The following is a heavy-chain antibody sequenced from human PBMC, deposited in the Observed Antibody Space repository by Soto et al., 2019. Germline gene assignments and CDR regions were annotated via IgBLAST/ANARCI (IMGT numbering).Heavy chain of an antibody. CDR1: GFTFSSYG. D-gene: IGHD6-13*01. CDR3: AKPSGSWPNYLDY. Sequence: QVQLVESGGGVVQPGRSLRLSCAASGFTFSSYGMHWDRQAPGKGLEWVAVISYDGTNKYYADSVKGRFTISRDNSKNTLYLQINSLRAEVTAVYYSAKPSGSWPNYLDYWGQGTLVTVSS. CDR2: ISYDGTNK. J-gene: IGHJ4*02. V-gene: IGHV3-30*18.